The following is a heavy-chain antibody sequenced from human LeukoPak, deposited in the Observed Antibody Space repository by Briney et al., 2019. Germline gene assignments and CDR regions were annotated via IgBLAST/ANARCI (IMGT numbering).Heavy chain of an antibody. Sequence: PSETLSLTCAVYGGSFSGYYWSWIRQPPGEGLEWIGEINHSGSTNYNPSLKSPVTISVDTSKNQFSLKLSSVTAADTAVYYCARGIAALLDYWGQGNLVTVSS. V-gene: IGHV4-34*01. CDR1: GGSFSGYY. J-gene: IGHJ4*02. CDR3: ARGIAALLDY. D-gene: IGHD6-6*01. CDR2: INHSGST.